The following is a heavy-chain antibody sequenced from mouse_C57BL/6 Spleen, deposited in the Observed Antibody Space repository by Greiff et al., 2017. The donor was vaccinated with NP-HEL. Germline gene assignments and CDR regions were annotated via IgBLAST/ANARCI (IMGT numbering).Heavy chain of an antibody. V-gene: IGHV1-59*01. D-gene: IGHD1-1*01. Sequence: QVQLQQPGAELVRPGTSVKLSCKASGYTFTSYWMHWVKQRPGQGLEWIGVIDPSDSYTNYNQKFKGKATLTVDTSSSTAYMQLSSLTSEDSAVYYCAREGITTGGEDFDYWGQGTTLTVSS. J-gene: IGHJ2*01. CDR2: IDPSDSYT. CDR1: GYTFTSYW. CDR3: AREGITTGGEDFDY.